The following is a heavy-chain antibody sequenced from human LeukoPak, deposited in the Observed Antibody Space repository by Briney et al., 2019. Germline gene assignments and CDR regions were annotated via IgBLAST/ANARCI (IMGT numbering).Heavy chain of an antibody. J-gene: IGHJ4*02. V-gene: IGHV3-30*18. Sequence: GGSLRLSCAASGFTFSSYGMHWVRQAPGKGLEWVAVKSYDGSNKYYADSVKGRFTISRDNSKNTLYLQMNSLRAEDTAVYYCAKEGGTGYHDYWGQGTLVTVSS. CDR2: KSYDGSNK. CDR3: AKEGGTGYHDY. CDR1: GFTFSSYG. D-gene: IGHD5-12*01.